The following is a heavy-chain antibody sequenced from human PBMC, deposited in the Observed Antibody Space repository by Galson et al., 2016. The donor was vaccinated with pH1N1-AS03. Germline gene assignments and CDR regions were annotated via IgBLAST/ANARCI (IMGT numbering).Heavy chain of an antibody. CDR3: GHGAREAAAGFVDD. J-gene: IGHJ4*02. CDR1: GFSLTATGEG. CDR2: LYWDGDK. Sequence: PALVKPTQTLTLTCSFSGFSLTATGEGVGWIRQSPGKPLEWLALLYWDGDKRFRPSLQNRLTIRKDTSKKEVIFTVTDMDTADSATYYWGHGAREAAAGFVDDRGQGTRVTVSS. D-gene: IGHD6-13*01. V-gene: IGHV2-5*02.